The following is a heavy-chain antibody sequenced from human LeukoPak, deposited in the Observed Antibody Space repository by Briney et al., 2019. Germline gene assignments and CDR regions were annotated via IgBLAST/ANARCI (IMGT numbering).Heavy chain of an antibody. J-gene: IGHJ4*02. CDR2: ISHSGGST. CDR3: AKAYPRRVRSGDY. V-gene: IGHV3-23*01. Sequence: GGSLTLSCAASGFTFSSYAMSWVRQPPGKGLEWVSAISHSGGSTYYADSVKGRFTISRDNSKNTLYLQMDSLRAEDTAVHYWAKAYPRRVRSGDYWGQETRVTVSS. CDR1: GFTFSSYA. D-gene: IGHD2-21*01.